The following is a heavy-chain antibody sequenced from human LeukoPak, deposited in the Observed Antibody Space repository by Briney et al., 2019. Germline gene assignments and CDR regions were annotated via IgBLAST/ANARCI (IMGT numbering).Heavy chain of an antibody. CDR2: ISKDGSIK. CDR1: GFSFSTSA. Sequence: GGSLRLSCAASGFSFSTSAMHWVRQAPGKGLEWVSAISKDGSIKSYADSVKGRLTISRDNSENMLYLNLNSLKTEDTAVYYCARDTGPTTFDSWGQGTLVTVSS. CDR3: ARDTGPTTFDS. J-gene: IGHJ5*01. V-gene: IGHV3-30-3*01. D-gene: IGHD4-17*01.